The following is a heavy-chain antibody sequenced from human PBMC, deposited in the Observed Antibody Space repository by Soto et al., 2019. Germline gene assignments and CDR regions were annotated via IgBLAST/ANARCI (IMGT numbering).Heavy chain of an antibody. CDR1: GFTFSDYY. CDR2: ISSSGSTI. CDR3: ATGVATIRIWYYFDY. J-gene: IGHJ4*02. V-gene: IGHV3-11*01. Sequence: PGGSLRLSCEASGFTFSDYYMSWIRQAPGKGLEWVSYISSSGSTIYYADSVKGRFTISRDNAKNSLYLQMNSLRAEDTAVYYCATGVATIRIWYYFDYWGQGTLVTVSS. D-gene: IGHD5-12*01.